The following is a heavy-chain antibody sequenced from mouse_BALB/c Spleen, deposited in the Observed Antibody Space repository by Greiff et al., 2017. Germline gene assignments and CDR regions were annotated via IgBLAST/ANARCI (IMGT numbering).Heavy chain of an antibody. CDR3: TRQKYGNYVVYAMDY. D-gene: IGHD2-10*02. V-gene: IGHV1-15*01. CDR2: IDPETGGT. J-gene: IGHJ4*01. CDR1: GYTFTDYE. Sequence: VQLQQSGAELVRPGASVTLSCKASGYTFTDYEMHWVKQTPVHGLEWIGAIDPETGGTAYNQKFKGKATLTADKSSSTAYMELRSLTSEDSAVYYCTRQKYGNYVVYAMDYWGQGTSVTVSS.